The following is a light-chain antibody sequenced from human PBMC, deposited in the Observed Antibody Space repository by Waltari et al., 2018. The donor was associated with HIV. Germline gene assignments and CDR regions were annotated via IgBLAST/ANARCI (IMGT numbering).Light chain of an antibody. CDR3: QSYDSSLTAVI. J-gene: IGLJ2*01. V-gene: IGLV1-40*01. CDR1: TSNIETPYD. CDR2: GKN. Sequence: QSVLTQPPSVSGAPGQSVSISCTGTTSNIETPYDVHWYQQLPGAAPKLLVYGKNNRPSGVPARFSGSKSGTSASLAITGLQSDDEAFYYCQSYDSSLTAVIFGGGTKLTVL.